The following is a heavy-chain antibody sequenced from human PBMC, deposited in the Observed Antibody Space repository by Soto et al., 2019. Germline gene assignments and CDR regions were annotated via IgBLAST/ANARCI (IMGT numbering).Heavy chain of an antibody. D-gene: IGHD2-15*01. J-gene: IGHJ4*02. CDR3: AREGQVHSPAFVY. Sequence: QVQLVQSGAEMKKPGSSVKVSCQSSGGTFNTYAMNWVRQAPGQGPEWMGDISPLFGAANYAPKFQGRVTNTADESTGTSYMQLSSLTSEYTALYFCAREGQVHSPAFVYWGQGTRVTVSS. CDR2: ISPLFGAA. V-gene: IGHV1-69*19. CDR1: GGTFNTYA.